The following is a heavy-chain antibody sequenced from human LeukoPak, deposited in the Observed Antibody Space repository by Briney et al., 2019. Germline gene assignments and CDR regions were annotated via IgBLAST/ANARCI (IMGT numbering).Heavy chain of an antibody. D-gene: IGHD3-3*01. V-gene: IGHV5-51*01. CDR3: ASQFYDFWSGYAPDY. Sequence: GESLKISCKGSGYSFTNYWIGWVRQMPGKGLEWMGIIYPGDSDTRYSPSFQGQVTISADKSISTAYLQWSSLKASDTAMYYCASQFYDFWSGYAPDYWGQGTLVTVSS. CDR1: GYSFTNYW. CDR2: IYPGDSDT. J-gene: IGHJ4*02.